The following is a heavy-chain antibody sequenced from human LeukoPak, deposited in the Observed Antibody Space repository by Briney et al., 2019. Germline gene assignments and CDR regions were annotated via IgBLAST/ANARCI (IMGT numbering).Heavy chain of an antibody. CDR3: AKDSRGYTYGLIDY. Sequence: GGSLRLSCAASGFTFGNYAMNWFRQAPGKGLEWVSGLSGSGKTTYYADSVKGRFAISRDNSENTLYLQMNSLRADDTALYYCAKDSRGYTYGLIDYWGQGTLATVSS. D-gene: IGHD5-18*01. CDR1: GFTFGNYA. J-gene: IGHJ4*02. V-gene: IGHV3-23*01. CDR2: LSGSGKTT.